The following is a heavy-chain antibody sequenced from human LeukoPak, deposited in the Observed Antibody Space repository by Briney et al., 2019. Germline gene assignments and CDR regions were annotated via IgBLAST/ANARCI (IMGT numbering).Heavy chain of an antibody. CDR2: IYSGGST. V-gene: IGHV3-53*01. Sequence: PGGSLRLSCAASGFTFSSYAMSWVRQAPGKGLEWVSVIYSGGSTYYADSVKGRFTISRDNSKNTLYLQMNSLRAEDTAVYYCARGGKSGWYSYYCYYGMDVWGKGTTVTVSS. D-gene: IGHD6-19*01. J-gene: IGHJ6*04. CDR3: ARGGKSGWYSYYCYYGMDV. CDR1: GFTFSSYA.